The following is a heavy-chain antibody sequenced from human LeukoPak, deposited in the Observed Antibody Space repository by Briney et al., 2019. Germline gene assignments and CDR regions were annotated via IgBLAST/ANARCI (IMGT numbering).Heavy chain of an antibody. J-gene: IGHJ4*02. D-gene: IGHD2-21*01. Sequence: PGGSLRLSCAASEFTFSSYTINWVRQAPGKGLEWVSSISSTSTYIYYADSVKGRFTISRDNAKNSLYLQMNSLRAEDTAVYFCARPNTVVGSPYFDYWGQGTLVTVSS. CDR1: EFTFSSYT. CDR3: ARPNTVVGSPYFDY. CDR2: ISSTSTYI. V-gene: IGHV3-21*01.